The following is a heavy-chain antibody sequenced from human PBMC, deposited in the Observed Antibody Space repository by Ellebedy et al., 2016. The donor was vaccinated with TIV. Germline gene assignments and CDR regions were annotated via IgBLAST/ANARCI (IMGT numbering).Heavy chain of an antibody. Sequence: AASVKVSCKASAYLFINSYMHWVRQAPGQGLEWMGIINPSSGSTTYPGKFQGRVTVTRDTSTSTVYMELSSLRSDDTAVDYCARKDYGPYAMYVWGQGTTVTVSS. J-gene: IGHJ6*02. D-gene: IGHD3-16*01. V-gene: IGHV1-46*01. CDR3: ARKDYGPYAMYV. CDR2: INPSSGST. CDR1: AYLFINSY.